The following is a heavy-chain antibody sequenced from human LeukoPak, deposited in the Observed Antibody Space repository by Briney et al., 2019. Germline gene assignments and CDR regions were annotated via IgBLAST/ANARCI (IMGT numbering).Heavy chain of an antibody. J-gene: IGHJ4*02. CDR1: GGSISSYY. CDR3: ARAVVGAMLY. D-gene: IGHD1-26*01. V-gene: IGHV4-59*01. Sequence: PSETLSLTCTVFGGSISSYYWSWIRQPPGKGLEWIGYIYYSGSTNYNPSLKSRVTISVDTSKNQFSLKLSSVTAADTAVYYCARAVVGAMLYWGQGTLVTVSS. CDR2: IYYSGST.